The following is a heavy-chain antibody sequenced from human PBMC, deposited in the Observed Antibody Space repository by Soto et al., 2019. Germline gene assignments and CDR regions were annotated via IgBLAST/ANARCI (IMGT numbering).Heavy chain of an antibody. J-gene: IGHJ6*03. V-gene: IGHV3-33*03. Sequence: GGSLRLSCAASGFTFSSYGMHWVRQAPGKGLEWVAVIWYDGSNKYYADYVKGRFTISRDNSKNTLYLQMNSLRAEDTAVYYCSCVYVLIGDVVHVPKDDNYLDVWGKGTLVTVSS. CDR1: GFTFSSYG. CDR2: IWYDGSNK. CDR3: SCVYVLIGDVVHVPKDDNYLDV. D-gene: IGHD7-27*01.